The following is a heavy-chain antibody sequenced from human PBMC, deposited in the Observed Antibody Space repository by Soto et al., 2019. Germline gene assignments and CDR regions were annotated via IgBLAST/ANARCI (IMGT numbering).Heavy chain of an antibody. CDR3: AREIPRQYYYDSNGAFDI. D-gene: IGHD3-22*01. V-gene: IGHV4-31*03. J-gene: IGHJ3*02. CDR1: GGSISSGGYY. Sequence: QVQLQESGPGLVKPSQTLSLTCTVSGGSISSGGYYWSWIRQHPGKGLEWIGYIYYSGSTYYNPALKRRVTISVDTSKNQFSLKLRSVTAADTAVYYCAREIPRQYYYDSNGAFDIWGQGTMVTVSS. CDR2: IYYSGST.